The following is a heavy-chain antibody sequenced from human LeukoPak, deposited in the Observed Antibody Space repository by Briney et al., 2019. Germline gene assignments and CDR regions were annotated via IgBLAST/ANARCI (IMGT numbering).Heavy chain of an antibody. D-gene: IGHD1-1*01. Sequence: PGESLKISCQAYGYSFTNYWIGWVRQMPGKGLEWMGIIYPGDSDTRYSPSFQGQVTISADKSISTAYLQWSSLKASNTAIYYCASQYGNTWNYWGQGTLVIVSS. J-gene: IGHJ4*02. CDR1: GYSFTNYW. CDR3: ASQYGNTWNY. V-gene: IGHV5-51*01. CDR2: IYPGDSDT.